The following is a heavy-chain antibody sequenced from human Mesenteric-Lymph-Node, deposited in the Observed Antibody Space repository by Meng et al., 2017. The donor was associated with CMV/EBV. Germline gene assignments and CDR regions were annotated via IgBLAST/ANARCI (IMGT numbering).Heavy chain of an antibody. D-gene: IGHD1-26*01. CDR1: GGSFSGYY. CDR2: INDIGST. V-gene: IGHV4-34*01. Sequence: GSLRLSCAVYGGSFSGYYCSWIRQPPGKGLEWIGEINDIGSTNYNPSLKSRATISVDTSKNQFSLRLSSVTAADTAVYYCARLGATKGRLNALDIWGQGTMVTVSS. CDR3: ARLGATKGRLNALDI. J-gene: IGHJ3*02.